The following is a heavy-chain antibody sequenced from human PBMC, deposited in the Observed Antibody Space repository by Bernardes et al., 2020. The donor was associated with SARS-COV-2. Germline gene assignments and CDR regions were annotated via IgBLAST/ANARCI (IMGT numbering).Heavy chain of an antibody. CDR1: GFTFSIYS. J-gene: IGHJ4*02. D-gene: IGHD3-3*01. Sequence: GGSLRLSCAASGFTFSIYSMNWVRQAPGKGLEWVSSISSSSNFIYYADSVRGRFTISRDNAKNSLYLQMNSLRADDTAVYYCATDETLLRFAHWGQGTLVTVSS. CDR2: ISSSSNFI. CDR3: ATDETLLRFAH. V-gene: IGHV3-21*01.